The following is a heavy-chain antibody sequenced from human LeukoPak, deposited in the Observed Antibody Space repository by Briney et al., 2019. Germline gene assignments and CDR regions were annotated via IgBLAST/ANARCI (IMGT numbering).Heavy chain of an antibody. CDR1: GFTFDDYG. D-gene: IGHD3-16*01. CDR2: INWNGGST. CDR3: ASLNYGQVWGSPHYYFDY. J-gene: IGHJ4*02. V-gene: IGHV3-20*04. Sequence: PGGSLRLSCAASGFTFDDYGMSWVRQAPGKGLEWVSGINWNGGSTGYADSVKGRFTISRDNAKNSLYLQMNSLRVEDTALYYCASLNYGQVWGSPHYYFDYWGQGILVTVSS.